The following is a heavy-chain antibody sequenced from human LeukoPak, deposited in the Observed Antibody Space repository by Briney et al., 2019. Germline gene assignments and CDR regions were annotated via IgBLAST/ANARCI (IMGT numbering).Heavy chain of an antibody. D-gene: IGHD1-26*01. CDR1: GFTFSSYS. CDR2: ISSSSSYI. V-gene: IGHV3-21*01. J-gene: IGHJ4*02. Sequence: SGGSLRLSCAASGFTFSSYSMNWVRQAPGKGLEWVSSISSSSSYIYYADSVKGRFTISRDNAKNSLYLQMNSLRAEDTAVYYCAKARNRYSGSYSGAGDYRGQGTLVTVSS. CDR3: AKARNRYSGSYSGAGDY.